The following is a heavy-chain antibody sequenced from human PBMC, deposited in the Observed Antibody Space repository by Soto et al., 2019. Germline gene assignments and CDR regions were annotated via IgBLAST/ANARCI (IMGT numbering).Heavy chain of an antibody. D-gene: IGHD2-15*01. CDR3: ARSMYCSGGSCYYYYYGMDV. CDR2: IIPIFGTA. J-gene: IGHJ6*02. Sequence: GASVKVSFKASGGTFISYAISWVRQAPGQGLEWMGWIIPIFGTANYAQKFQGRVTITADKSTSTAYMELSSLRSEDTAVYYCARSMYCSGGSCYYYYYGMDVWGQGTTVTVSS. CDR1: GGTFISYA. V-gene: IGHV1-69*06.